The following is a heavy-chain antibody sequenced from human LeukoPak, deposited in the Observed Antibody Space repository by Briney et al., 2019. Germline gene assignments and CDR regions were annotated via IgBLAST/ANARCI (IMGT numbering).Heavy chain of an antibody. D-gene: IGHD2-2*02. J-gene: IGHJ4*02. CDR1: GGTFSSYA. Sequence: SVKVSCKASGGTFSSYAISWVRQAPGQGLEWMGGIIPIFGTANYAQKSQGRVTITADESTSTAYMELSSLRSEDTAVYYCARGHCSSTSCYRMDYWGQGTLVTVSS. CDR2: IIPIFGTA. V-gene: IGHV1-69*13. CDR3: ARGHCSSTSCYRMDY.